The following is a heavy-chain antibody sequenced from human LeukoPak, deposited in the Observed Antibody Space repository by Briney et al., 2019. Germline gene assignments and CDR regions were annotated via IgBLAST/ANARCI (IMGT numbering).Heavy chain of an antibody. CDR1: GGSFSGYY. V-gene: IGHV4-34*01. D-gene: IGHD2-2*01. J-gene: IGHJ4*02. CDR2: INHSGST. CDR3: ARWTPRYCSSTSCRSSFDY. Sequence: SETLSLTCAVYGGSFSGYYWSWIRQPPGKGLEWIGEINHSGSTNYNPSLKSRVTISVDTSKNQFSLKLSSATAADTAVYYCARWTPRYCSSTSCRSSFDYWGQGTLVTVS.